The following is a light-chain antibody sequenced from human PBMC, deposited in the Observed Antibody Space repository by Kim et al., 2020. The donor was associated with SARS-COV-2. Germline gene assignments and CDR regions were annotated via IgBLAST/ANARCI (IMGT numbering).Light chain of an antibody. CDR1: QDVGRY. CDR2: SAS. CDR3: RQSHDNPHT. Sequence: DIQMTQSPSSLSASVGDRVTITCRASQDVGRYLNWYQQKPGKAPMLLIYSASTLQSGVPSRFTASGSGTDFTLTITSLQLEDFATYHCRQSHDNPHTFGRGTKLGI. J-gene: IGKJ2*01. V-gene: IGKV1-39*01.